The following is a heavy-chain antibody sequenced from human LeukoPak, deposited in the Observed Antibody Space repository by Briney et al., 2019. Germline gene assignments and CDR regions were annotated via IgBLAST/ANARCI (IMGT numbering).Heavy chain of an antibody. J-gene: IGHJ6*03. Sequence: SETLSLTCTVSGGSISSHYWSWIRQPPGKGLEWIGYIYYTGTTNYNSSLKSRVTISADTSKNQFSLKLSSVTAADTAVYYCARLDANNYYYYMDFWGKGTTVTVSS. V-gene: IGHV4-59*08. D-gene: IGHD3-9*01. CDR2: IYYTGTT. CDR3: ARLDANNYYYYMDF. CDR1: GGSISSHY.